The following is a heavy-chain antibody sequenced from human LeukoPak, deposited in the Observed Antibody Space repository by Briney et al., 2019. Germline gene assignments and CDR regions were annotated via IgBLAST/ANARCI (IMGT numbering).Heavy chain of an antibody. Sequence: SEILSLTCAVYGGSFSGYYWSWIRQPPGKGLEWIGEINHSGSTNYNPSLKSRVTISVDTSKNQFSLKLSSVTAADTAVYYCARGRMSDIVVVPAAFFDYWGQGTLVTVSS. J-gene: IGHJ4*02. CDR3: ARGRMSDIVVVPAAFFDY. CDR1: GGSFSGYY. CDR2: INHSGST. V-gene: IGHV4-34*01. D-gene: IGHD2-2*01.